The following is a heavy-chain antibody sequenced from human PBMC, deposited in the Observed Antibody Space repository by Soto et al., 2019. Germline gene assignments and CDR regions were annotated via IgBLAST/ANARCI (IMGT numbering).Heavy chain of an antibody. J-gene: IGHJ4*02. CDR3: ARDRYYYDSSGYLDY. CDR1: GFTFSSYA. D-gene: IGHD3-22*01. V-gene: IGHV3-30-3*01. Sequence: GGSLRLSCAASGFTFSSYAMHWVRQAPGKGLERVAVISYDGSNKYYADSVKGRFTISRDNSKNTLYLQMNSLRAEDTAVYYCARDRYYYDSSGYLDYWGQGTLVAVST. CDR2: ISYDGSNK.